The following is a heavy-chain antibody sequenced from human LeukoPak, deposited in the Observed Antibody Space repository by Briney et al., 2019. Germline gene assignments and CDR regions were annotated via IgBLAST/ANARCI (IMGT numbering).Heavy chain of an antibody. CDR1: GFTFSSYA. V-gene: IGHV3-23*01. J-gene: IGHJ4*02. CDR3: AKDRGNSPVGDY. Sequence: GGSLRLSCAASGFTFSSYAMSWVRQAPGKGLEWVSAISGSGGSTYYADSVKGRFTTSRDNSKNTLYLQMNSLRAEDTAVYYCAKDRGNSPVGDYWGQGTLVTVSS. D-gene: IGHD1/OR15-1a*01. CDR2: ISGSGGST.